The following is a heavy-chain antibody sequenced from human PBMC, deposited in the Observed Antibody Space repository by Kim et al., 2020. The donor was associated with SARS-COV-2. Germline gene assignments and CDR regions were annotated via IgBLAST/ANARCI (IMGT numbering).Heavy chain of an antibody. Sequence: GGSLRLSCAASGFTFSSYWMHWVRQAPGKGLVWVSRIKSDGSTTNYADSVKGRFTISRDNAKNTLYLQMNSLRAEDTAVYYCARVPVYDLWSGYYGMDVWGQGTTVTVSS. CDR2: IKSDGSTT. J-gene: IGHJ6*02. D-gene: IGHD3-3*01. CDR3: ARVPVYDLWSGYYGMDV. CDR1: GFTFSSYW. V-gene: IGHV3-74*01.